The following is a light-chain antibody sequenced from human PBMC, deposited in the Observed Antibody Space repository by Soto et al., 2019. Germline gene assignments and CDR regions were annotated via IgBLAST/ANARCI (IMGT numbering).Light chain of an antibody. Sequence: SYELTQPPSVSVAPGQTGRITCGGTNIGSKSVHWYQQKPGQAPVLVVYDDSDRPSGIPERFSGSNSGNTATLTISRVEAGDEADYYCQVWDSSSDHGVFGGGTKLTVL. J-gene: IGLJ2*01. V-gene: IGLV3-21*02. CDR2: DDS. CDR3: QVWDSSSDHGV. CDR1: NIGSKS.